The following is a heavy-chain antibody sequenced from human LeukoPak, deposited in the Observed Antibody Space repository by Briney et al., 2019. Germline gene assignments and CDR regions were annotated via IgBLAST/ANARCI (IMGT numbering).Heavy chain of an antibody. J-gene: IGHJ4*02. Sequence: GGSLRLSCAASGFTFSSYWMSWVRQAPGKGLEWVSGISAGGSTTYADSVKGRFTISRDNSQNTLYLQMNSLRAEDTALYHCAKFDYWGQGTLVTVSS. CDR1: GFTFSSYW. CDR3: AKFDY. V-gene: IGHV3-23*01. CDR2: ISAGGST.